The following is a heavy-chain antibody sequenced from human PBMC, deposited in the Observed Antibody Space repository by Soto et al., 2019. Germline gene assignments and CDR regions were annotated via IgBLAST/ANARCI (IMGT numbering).Heavy chain of an antibody. CDR3: AGPLLPNPFDI. V-gene: IGHV3-74*01. CDR1: GFTFSNYW. Sequence: PGGSLRLSCAASGFTFSNYWMHWVRQAPGKGLVWVSRINSDGSSTSYADSVKGRFTISRDNAKNTLYLQMNSLRAEDTAMYYCAGPLLPNPFDIWGQGTMVTVSS. D-gene: IGHD2-15*01. CDR2: INSDGSST. J-gene: IGHJ3*02.